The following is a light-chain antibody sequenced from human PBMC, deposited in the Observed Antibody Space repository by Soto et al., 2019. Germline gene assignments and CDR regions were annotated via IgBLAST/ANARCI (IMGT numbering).Light chain of an antibody. J-gene: IGKJ4*01. CDR1: QDISNY. CDR2: DAS. Sequence: DIQMTQSPSSLSASVGDRVTSTCQASQDISNYLNWYQQKPGKAPKLLIYDASNLETGVPSRFSGSGSGTDFTFTIISLQPEDIATYYCQQYDNLPPLTFGGGTKVEIK. V-gene: IGKV1-33*01. CDR3: QQYDNLPPLT.